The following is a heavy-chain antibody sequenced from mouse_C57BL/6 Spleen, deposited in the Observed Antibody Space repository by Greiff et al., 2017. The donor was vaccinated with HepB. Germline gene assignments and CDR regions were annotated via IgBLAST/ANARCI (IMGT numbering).Heavy chain of an antibody. CDR1: YTFTDYYM. D-gene: IGHD3-2*02. V-gene: IGHV1-83*01. CDR2: YPGSGNTY. CDR3: HTAQAFDY. J-gene: IGHJ2*01. Sequence: VQLQQSGPELVKPGASVKMSCKASGYTFTDYYMHWVKQKPGKGLEWIGEIYPGSGNTYYNEKFKGKATLTADTSSSTAYMQLSSLTSEDSAVYFCAHTAQAFDYWGQGTTLTVSS.